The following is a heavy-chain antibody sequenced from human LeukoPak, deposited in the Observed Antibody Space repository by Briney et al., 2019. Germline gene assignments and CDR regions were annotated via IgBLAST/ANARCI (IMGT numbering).Heavy chain of an antibody. V-gene: IGHV1-18*01. CDR2: ISAYNGNT. D-gene: IGHD2-2*01. Sequence: ASVKVSCKTSGYNFTSYGISWVRQAPGQGLEWMGWISAYNGNTNYAQKLQGRVTMTTDTSTSTAYMELRSLRSDDTAVYYCAREDGYCSSTSCSAFDYWGQGTLVTVSS. CDR1: GYNFTSYG. CDR3: AREDGYCSSTSCSAFDY. J-gene: IGHJ4*02.